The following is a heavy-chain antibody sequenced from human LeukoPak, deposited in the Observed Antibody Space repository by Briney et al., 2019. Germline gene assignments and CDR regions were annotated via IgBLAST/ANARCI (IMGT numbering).Heavy chain of an antibody. J-gene: IGHJ4*02. V-gene: IGHV3-30-3*01. D-gene: IGHD5-12*01. CDR2: LSYDGSNK. CDR1: GFTFSSYA. CDR3: AKDPAPRIVDKELRDY. Sequence: PGGSLRLSCAAAGFTFSSYAMHWVRQAPGKGLEWVAVLSYDGSNKYYEDSVKGRFTISRDNSKDTLYLQMNSLRAEDTAVYYCAKDPAPRIVDKELRDYWGQGTLVTVSS.